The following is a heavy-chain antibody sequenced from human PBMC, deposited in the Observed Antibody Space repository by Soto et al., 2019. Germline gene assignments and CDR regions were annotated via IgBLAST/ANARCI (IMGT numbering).Heavy chain of an antibody. D-gene: IGHD3-16*01. Sequence: QVQLQESGPGLVKPSETLSLTCTVSGAPITTTKWWAWVRLPPGKGLEWIGELSRGDESSSNPSLEGRFTMSLDKSNTLFSLKLTSVTAAETTIYYCATQTISYTWGVWGRGTSVTVSS. V-gene: IGHV4-4*02. CDR2: LSRGDES. CDR1: GAPITTTKW. CDR3: ATQTISYTWGV. J-gene: IGHJ6*02.